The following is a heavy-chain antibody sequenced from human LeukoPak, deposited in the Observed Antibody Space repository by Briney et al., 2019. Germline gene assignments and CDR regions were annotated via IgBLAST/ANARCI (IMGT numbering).Heavy chain of an antibody. CDR2: IYHSGST. CDR3: ASSSGSFRFDP. J-gene: IGHJ5*02. CDR1: GGSISSGGYY. V-gene: IGHV4-30-2*01. Sequence: PSETLSLTCTVSGGSISSGGYYWSWIRQPPGKGLEWIGYIYHSGSTYYNPSLKSRVTISVDRSKNQFSLKLSSVTAADTAVYYCASSSGSFRFDPWGQGTLVTVSS. D-gene: IGHD3-10*01.